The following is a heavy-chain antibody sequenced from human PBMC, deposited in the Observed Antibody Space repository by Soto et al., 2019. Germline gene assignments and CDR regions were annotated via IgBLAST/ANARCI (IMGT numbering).Heavy chain of an antibody. CDR2: IKSDGSST. D-gene: IGHD6-6*01. J-gene: IGHJ4*02. CDR1: GFIFSSYW. V-gene: IGHV3-74*01. CDR3: ARGARIAARGLPPDY. Sequence: EVQLVESGGGLVQPGGSLRLSCAASGFIFSSYWMHWVRQAPGKGLVWVSRIKSDGSSTTYADSVKGRFTISRDNAKNSLYLQMNSLRAEDTAVYYCARGARIAARGLPPDYWGQGTLVTVSS.